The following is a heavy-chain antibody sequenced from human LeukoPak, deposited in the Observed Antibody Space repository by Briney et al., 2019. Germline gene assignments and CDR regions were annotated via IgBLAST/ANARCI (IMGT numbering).Heavy chain of an antibody. V-gene: IGHV3-48*03. CDR2: ISGSGSTT. CDR1: GFTFSSYE. J-gene: IGHJ3*02. D-gene: IGHD2-15*01. CDR3: ARDSGSGWTTAESAFVI. Sequence: GGSLRLSCAASGFTFSSYEMNWVRQAPGKGLEWVSYISGSGSTTYYADSVKGRFTISRDNTKNTLYLQMNSLRAEDTAVYYCARDSGSGWTTAESAFVICGEETMVTASS.